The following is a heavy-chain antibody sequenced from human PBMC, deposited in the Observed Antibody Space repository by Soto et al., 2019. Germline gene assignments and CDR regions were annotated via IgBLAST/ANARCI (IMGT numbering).Heavy chain of an antibody. Sequence: SETLSLPCTVSGGSVNTYNLFLAWVLQPPGKGLEWIASIHYGGNTYYSPSLTTRVTISVDKSKNQVSLKLSSVTAADTAVYYCARAAVTGVYYYYGMDVWGQGTTVTVSS. V-gene: IGHV4-39*07. CDR2: IHYGGNT. D-gene: IGHD2-21*02. J-gene: IGHJ6*02. CDR1: GGSVNTYNLF. CDR3: ARAAVTGVYYYYGMDV.